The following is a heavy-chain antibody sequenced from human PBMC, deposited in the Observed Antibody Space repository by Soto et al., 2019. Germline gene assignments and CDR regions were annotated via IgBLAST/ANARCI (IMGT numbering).Heavy chain of an antibody. CDR3: TTDPSIAARPNYYYGMDV. D-gene: IGHD6-6*01. CDR2: IKSKTDGGTT. V-gene: IGHV3-15*01. CDR1: GFTFSNAW. J-gene: IGHJ6*02. Sequence: EVQLVESGGGLVKPGGSLRLSCAASGFTFSNAWMSWVRQAPGKGLEWVGGIKSKTDGGTTDYAAPVKGRFTVSRDDSKNRLYLQMNSLKTEDTAVYYCTTDPSIAARPNYYYGMDVWGQGTTVTVSS.